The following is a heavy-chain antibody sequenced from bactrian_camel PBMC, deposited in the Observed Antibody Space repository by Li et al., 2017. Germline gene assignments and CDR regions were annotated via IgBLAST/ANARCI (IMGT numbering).Heavy chain of an antibody. CDR2: IESDGST. Sequence: QLVESGGGSVQVGGSLRLSCVASGDTISRYCMGWFRQIPDKEREGVAGIESDGSTSYADSVKGRFTISQDSAKNILYLQMHSLKAEDSAMYYCAVVKNPTRVRAAGIGSADFGYWGQGTQVTVS. CDR3: AVVKNPTRVRAAGIGSADFGY. V-gene: IGHV3S9*01. D-gene: IGHD2*01. CDR1: GDTISRYC. J-gene: IGHJ6*01.